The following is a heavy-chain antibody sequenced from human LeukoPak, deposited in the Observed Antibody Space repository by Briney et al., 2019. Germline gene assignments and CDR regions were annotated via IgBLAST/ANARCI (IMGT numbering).Heavy chain of an antibody. CDR3: ARDPGYVIYYFDY. D-gene: IGHD5-12*01. J-gene: IGHJ4*02. Sequence: GGSLRLSCAASGITFSSYWMSWVRQAPGKGLEWVSTISGNGRSTYYADSVRGRFTVSRDNSKNTLYLQMNSLRAEDTAIYYCARDPGYVIYYFDYWGQGALVTVSS. V-gene: IGHV3-23*01. CDR2: ISGNGRST. CDR1: GITFSSYW.